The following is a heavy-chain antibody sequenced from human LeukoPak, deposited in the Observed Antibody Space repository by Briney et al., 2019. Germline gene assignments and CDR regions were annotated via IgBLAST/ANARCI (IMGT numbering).Heavy chain of an antibody. CDR3: ARYQYVDTAMVVDY. J-gene: IGHJ4*02. Sequence: GGSLRLSCAASGFTFSSYGMHWVRQAPGKGLEWVAVIWYDGSNKYYADSVKGRFTISRDNSKNTLYLQMNSLRAEDTAVYYCARYQYVDTAMVVDYWGQGTLVTVSS. CDR1: GFTFSSYG. D-gene: IGHD5-18*01. V-gene: IGHV3-33*01. CDR2: IWYDGSNK.